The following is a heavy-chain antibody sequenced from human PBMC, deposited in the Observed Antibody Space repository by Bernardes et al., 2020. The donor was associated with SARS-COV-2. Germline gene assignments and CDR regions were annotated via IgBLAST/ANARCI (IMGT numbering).Heavy chain of an antibody. V-gene: IGHV3-15*01. CDR3: ATEGYCSSTNCYANDY. J-gene: IGHJ4*02. CDR2: IKSKADGGST. D-gene: IGHD2-2*01. CDR1: GFTFNNAW. Sequence: GGSLRLSCAASGFTFNNAWMTWVRQAPGKGLEWVGRIKSKADGGSTDYAAPVKGRFTISRDDSKNMLSLQINSLKTEDTAVYYCATEGYCSSTNCYANDYWGQGTLVTVSS.